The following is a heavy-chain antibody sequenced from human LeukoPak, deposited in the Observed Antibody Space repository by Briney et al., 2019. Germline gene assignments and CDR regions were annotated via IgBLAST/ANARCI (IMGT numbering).Heavy chain of an antibody. CDR2: ISYDGSNK. V-gene: IGHV3-30*18. CDR3: AKGTNPNYYDSSGYFDY. J-gene: IGHJ4*02. CDR1: GFTFSSYG. Sequence: GGSLRLSCAASGFTFSSYGMHWVRQAPGKGLEWVAVISYDGSNKYYADSVKGRFTISRDNSKNTLYLQMNSLRAENTAVYYCAKGTNPNYYDSSGYFDYWGQGTLVTVSS. D-gene: IGHD3-22*01.